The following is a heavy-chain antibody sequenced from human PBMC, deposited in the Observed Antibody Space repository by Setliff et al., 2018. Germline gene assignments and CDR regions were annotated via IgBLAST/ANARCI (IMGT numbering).Heavy chain of an antibody. V-gene: IGHV3-30*02. CDR3: AKVLDTTGYYYFDF. CDR2: IRYDGSNK. CDR1: GFTFSSYG. Sequence: GGSLRLSCAASGFTFSSYGMHWVRQAPGKGLEWVAFIRYDGSNKYYADSVRGRFTISRDGSKSTFYLDMSSLRSEDTAVYYCAKVLDTTGYYYFDFWGQGTLVTVSS. J-gene: IGHJ4*02. D-gene: IGHD3-22*01.